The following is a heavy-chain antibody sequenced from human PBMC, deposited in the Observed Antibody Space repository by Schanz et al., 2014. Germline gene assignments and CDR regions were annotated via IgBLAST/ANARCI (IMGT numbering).Heavy chain of an antibody. D-gene: IGHD5-18*01. V-gene: IGHV3-23*04. CDR1: GFTFSTYS. J-gene: IGHJ4*02. Sequence: EVQLVESGGGLVQPGGSLRLSCAASGFTFSTYSMNWVRQAPGKGLEWVAGISGAGGSTYYVDSVKGRFTISRDNSRNTMYLQMTGLRAEDTAVYYCARDGYRNGRPFDHWGQGTRVTVSA. CDR3: ARDGYRNGRPFDH. CDR2: ISGAGGST.